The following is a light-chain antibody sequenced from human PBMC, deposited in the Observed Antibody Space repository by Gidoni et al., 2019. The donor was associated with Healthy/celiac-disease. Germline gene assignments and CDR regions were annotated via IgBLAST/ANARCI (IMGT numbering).Light chain of an antibody. V-gene: IGLV3-1*01. CDR2: QDS. CDR1: KLGDKY. Sequence: SYELTQPPSVSVSPVQTASITCSGAKLGDKYACWSQQKPGQSPVLVIYQDSKRPSGIPERFSGSNSGNTATLTISGTQAMDEADYYCQAWDSSSVVFGGGTKLTVL. J-gene: IGLJ2*01. CDR3: QAWDSSSVV.